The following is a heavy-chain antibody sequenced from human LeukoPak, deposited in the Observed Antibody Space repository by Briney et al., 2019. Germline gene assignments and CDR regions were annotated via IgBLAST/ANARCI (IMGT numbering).Heavy chain of an antibody. Sequence: PGRSLRPSCAASGFTFSSYAMHWVRQAPGKGLEWVAVISYDGSNKYYAGSVKGRFTISRDNSKNTLYLQMNSLRAEDTAVYYCVGSGSYYWDFDYWGQGTLVTVSS. CDR2: ISYDGSNK. CDR1: GFTFSSYA. CDR3: VGSGSYYWDFDY. V-gene: IGHV3-30-3*01. D-gene: IGHD3-10*01. J-gene: IGHJ4*02.